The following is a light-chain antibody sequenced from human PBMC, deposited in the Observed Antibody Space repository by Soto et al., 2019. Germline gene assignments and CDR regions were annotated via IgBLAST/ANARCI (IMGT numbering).Light chain of an antibody. Sequence: DIQMTQSPSSLSASVGDRVTITCRASQSISSYLNWYQQKPGKAPKLLIYAASSLQSGXPXRFXXXXXXXXXXXXXSSLQPEDFATYYCQQSYSTPPESTFGQGTKVEIK. V-gene: IGKV1-39*01. J-gene: IGKJ1*01. CDR3: QQSYSTPPEST. CDR2: AAS. CDR1: QSISSY.